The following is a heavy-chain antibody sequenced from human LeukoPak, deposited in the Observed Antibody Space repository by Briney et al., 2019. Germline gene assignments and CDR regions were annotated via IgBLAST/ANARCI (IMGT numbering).Heavy chain of an antibody. CDR1: GFTFSSYA. Sequence: PGGSLRLSCAASGFTFSSYAMSWVRQAPGKGLEWVSAISGSGGSTYYADSVKGRFTISRDNSKNTLYLQMNSLRADDTAVYYCGKDPNGDYVGAFDMWGQGTMVTVSP. D-gene: IGHD4-17*01. J-gene: IGHJ3*02. CDR2: ISGSGGST. CDR3: GKDPNGDYVGAFDM. V-gene: IGHV3-23*01.